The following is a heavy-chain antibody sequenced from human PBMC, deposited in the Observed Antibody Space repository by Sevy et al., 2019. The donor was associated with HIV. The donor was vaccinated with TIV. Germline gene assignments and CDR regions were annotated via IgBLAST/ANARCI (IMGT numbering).Heavy chain of an antibody. CDR1: GFTFSSSA. J-gene: IGHJ4*02. CDR3: AKDAVSYLASDYFDH. Sequence: GGSLRLSCVASGFTFSSSAMSWVRQVPGKGLDWVSTISGSGGSTYYADSVKGRFTISRDNSKNTLYLQMNRMRAEDTAVYYCAKDAVSYLASDYFDHWGQGTLVTVSS. CDR2: ISGSGGST. D-gene: IGHD2-21*01. V-gene: IGHV3-23*01.